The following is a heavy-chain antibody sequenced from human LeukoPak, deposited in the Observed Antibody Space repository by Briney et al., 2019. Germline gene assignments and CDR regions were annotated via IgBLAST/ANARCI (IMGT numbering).Heavy chain of an antibody. V-gene: IGHV4-61*01. D-gene: IGHD2-15*01. CDR3: ATGGYCSGGSCWADAFDI. Sequence: SETLSLTCTVSGGSVSSGSYYWSWIRQPPGKGLEWIGYIYYSGSTNHNPSLKSRVTISVDTSKNQFSLKLSSVTAADTAVYYCATGGYCSGGSCWADAFDIWGQGTMVTVSS. CDR1: GGSVSSGSYY. CDR2: IYYSGST. J-gene: IGHJ3*02.